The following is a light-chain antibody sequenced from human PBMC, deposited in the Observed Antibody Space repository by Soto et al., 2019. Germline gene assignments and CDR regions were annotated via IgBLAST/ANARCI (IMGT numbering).Light chain of an antibody. Sequence: QSALTQPASVSGSPGQSITISCTGTTSDIGGYNYVSWYQQYPGKAPKLIIYEVRNRPSGVSNRFSAPKSGNTASLTISGLQAEDEAVYYCYSYTGSATVIFGGGTKVTVL. CDR1: TSDIGGYNY. J-gene: IGLJ2*01. V-gene: IGLV2-14*01. CDR2: EVR. CDR3: YSYTGSATVI.